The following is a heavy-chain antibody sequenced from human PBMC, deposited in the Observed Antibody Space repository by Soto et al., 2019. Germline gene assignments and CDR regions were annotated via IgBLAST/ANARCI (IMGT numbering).Heavy chain of an antibody. CDR1: GYSFTSYW. CDR2: IYPHDSKT. Sequence: GESLKISCXSSGYSFTSYWLGWVRQLPGKGLEWMGSIYPHDSKTRYNPSYHGHVTISADRSTDTAYLQWTRLKASDTAVYYCARPHSSTSCYGGTCHYLLDVWGQGTTVTVSS. J-gene: IGHJ6*02. D-gene: IGHD2-2*01. V-gene: IGHV5-51*01. CDR3: ARPHSSTSCYGGTCHYLLDV.